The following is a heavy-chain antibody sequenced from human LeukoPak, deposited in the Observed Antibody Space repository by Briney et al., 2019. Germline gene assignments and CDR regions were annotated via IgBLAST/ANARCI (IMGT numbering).Heavy chain of an antibody. CDR1: GFTFSSYA. D-gene: IGHD5-24*01. J-gene: IGHJ4*02. Sequence: EGSLRLSCAASGFTFSSYAMHWVRQAPGKGLEWVAVISYDGSNKYYADSVKGRFTISRDNSKNTLYLQMNSLRAEDTAVYYCARDVEMATITTSDYWGQGTLVTVSS. CDR2: ISYDGSNK. V-gene: IGHV3-30*01. CDR3: ARDVEMATITTSDY.